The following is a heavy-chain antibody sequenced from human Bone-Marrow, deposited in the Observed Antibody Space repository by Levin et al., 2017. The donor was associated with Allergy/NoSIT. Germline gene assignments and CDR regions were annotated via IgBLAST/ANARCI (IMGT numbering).Heavy chain of an antibody. CDR1: GFTFGNFG. J-gene: IGHJ6*02. CDR2: ISYDGSNK. CDR3: ATTYYYNRNGYTTYGMDV. D-gene: IGHD3-22*01. Sequence: GGSLRLSCTGSGFTFGNFGMHWVRQAPGKGLEWVAVISYDGSNKVYGDSVKGRFTISRDNSKSTQYLQMNSLRPEDTSVYCCATTYYYNRNGYTTYGMDVWGQGTTVTVSS. V-gene: IGHV3-30*03.